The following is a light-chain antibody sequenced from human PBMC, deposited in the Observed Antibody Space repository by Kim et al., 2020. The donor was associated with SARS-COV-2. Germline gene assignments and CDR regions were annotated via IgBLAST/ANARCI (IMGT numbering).Light chain of an antibody. CDR2: GVN. V-gene: IGLV2-14*03. CDR3: ISYTTTTTWV. CDR1: SKDIGTYDY. J-gene: IGLJ3*02. Sequence: GQSISISCTGTSKDIGTYDYVSWYQQHPGKAPKLIVFGVNERPSGASNRFSGSKSGNTASLTISGLQAGDEADYYCISYTTTTTWVFGGGTQLTVL.